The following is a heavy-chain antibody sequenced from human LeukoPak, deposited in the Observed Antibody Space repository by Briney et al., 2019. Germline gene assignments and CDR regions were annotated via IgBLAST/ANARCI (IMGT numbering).Heavy chain of an antibody. D-gene: IGHD2-21*02. CDR2: INPSGDST. CDR3: ASVLYCGADCYSGRYFFDY. V-gene: IGHV1-46*01. CDR1: GYTFTSYD. J-gene: IGHJ4*02. Sequence: GSVKVSCKASGYTFTSYDMHWVRQAPGQGLEWMGIINPSGDSTNYAQKFQGRVTMTRDTSTSTVYMELSSLRSEDTAVYYCASVLYCGADCYSGRYFFDYWGQGTLVTVSS.